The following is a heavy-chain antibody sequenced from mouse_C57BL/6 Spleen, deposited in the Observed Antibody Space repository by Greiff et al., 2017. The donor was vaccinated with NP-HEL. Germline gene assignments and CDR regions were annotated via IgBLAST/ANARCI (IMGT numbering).Heavy chain of an antibody. CDR1: GFTFSDYY. CDR2: INYDGSST. Sequence: EVMLVESEGGLVQPGSSMKLSCTASGFTFSDYYMAWVRQVPEKGLEWVANINYDGSSTYYLDSLKSRFIISRDNAKNILYLQMSSLKSEDTATYYCASYGSSYGFADWGQGTLVTVSA. D-gene: IGHD1-1*01. CDR3: ASYGSSYGFAD. J-gene: IGHJ3*01. V-gene: IGHV5-16*01.